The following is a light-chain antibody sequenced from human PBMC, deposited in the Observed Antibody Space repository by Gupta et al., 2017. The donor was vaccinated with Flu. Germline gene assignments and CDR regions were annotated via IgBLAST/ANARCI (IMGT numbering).Light chain of an antibody. Sequence: DIVMNQSPDSLAVSLGARATINCKSSQSVLYSSNNNNDLAWYQQKPGQPPKLLIYWASTRESGVPDRFSGSGSGTDFTLTISSLQAEDVAIYYCQQYYSTRTFGQGTKVEIK. V-gene: IGKV4-1*01. CDR1: QSVLYSSNNNND. CDR2: WAS. CDR3: QQYYSTRT. J-gene: IGKJ1*01.